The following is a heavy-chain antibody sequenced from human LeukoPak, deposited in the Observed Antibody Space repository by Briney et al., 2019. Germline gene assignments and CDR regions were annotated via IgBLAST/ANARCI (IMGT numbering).Heavy chain of an antibody. D-gene: IGHD5-18*01. CDR1: GDSINSLDL. J-gene: IGHJ4*02. CDR2: MYLSGTT. CDR3: AKGAYSYGYQFDY. Sequence: SETLSLTCTVSGDSINSLDLWSWVRQPPGKGLEWIGEMYLSGTTHSNPSVKSRVTISIDKSKNQFFLNLSSVTAADTAVYYCAKGAYSYGYQFDYWGQGTLVTVSS. V-gene: IGHV4-4*02.